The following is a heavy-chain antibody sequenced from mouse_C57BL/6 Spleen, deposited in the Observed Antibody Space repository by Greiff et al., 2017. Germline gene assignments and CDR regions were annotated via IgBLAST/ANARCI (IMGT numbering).Heavy chain of an antibody. J-gene: IGHJ2*01. V-gene: IGHV1-54*01. CDR3: AREDYFDY. Sequence: QVQLQQSGAELVRPGTSVKVSCKASGYAFTNYLIEWVKQRPGQGLEWIGVINPGSGGTNYNEKFKGKATLTADKASSTAYMQLSSLTSEDSAVYFCAREDYFDYWGQGTTLTVSS. CDR1: GYAFTNYL. CDR2: INPGSGGT.